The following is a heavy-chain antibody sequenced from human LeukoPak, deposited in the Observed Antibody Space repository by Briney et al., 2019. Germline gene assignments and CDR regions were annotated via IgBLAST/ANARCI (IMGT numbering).Heavy chain of an antibody. V-gene: IGHV3-23*01. J-gene: IGHJ4*02. CDR1: GITLSNYG. CDR3: AKRGVVIRVILVGFHKEAYCFDS. CDR2: LSGSGGST. Sequence: GGSLRLSCAVSGITLSNYGMSWVRQAPGKGLEWVAGLSGSGGSTYYADSVKGRFTISRDNPKNTLYLQMNSLRAEDTAVYFCAKRGVVIRVILVGFHKEAYCFDSWGQGALVTVSS. D-gene: IGHD3-22*01.